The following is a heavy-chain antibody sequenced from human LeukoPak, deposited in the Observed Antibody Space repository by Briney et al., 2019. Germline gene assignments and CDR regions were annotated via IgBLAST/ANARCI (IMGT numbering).Heavy chain of an antibody. CDR2: IRQDGGEK. Sequence: QPGGSLRLSCVASGFTFSGYWMTWIRQAPGKGLEWVANIRQDGGEKFYADSVRGRFTISRDNAENSLHLQMHSLRAEDTAVYHCATGRSCTTCYLPDYWGQGTLVTVSS. D-gene: IGHD2-2*01. J-gene: IGHJ4*02. CDR1: GFTFSGYW. CDR3: ATGRSCTTCYLPDY. V-gene: IGHV3-7*01.